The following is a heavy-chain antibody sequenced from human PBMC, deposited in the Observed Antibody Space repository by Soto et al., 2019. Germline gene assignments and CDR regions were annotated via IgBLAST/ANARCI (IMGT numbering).Heavy chain of an antibody. Sequence: GGSLRLSCAASGFTFSSYGMHWVRQAPGKGLEWVAVISYDGSNKYYADSVKGRFTISRDNSKNTLYLQMNSLRAEDTAVYYCAKDQHYYDSSGNPGVWGQGTLVTVSS. D-gene: IGHD3-22*01. V-gene: IGHV3-30*18. J-gene: IGHJ4*02. CDR3: AKDQHYYDSSGNPGV. CDR1: GFTFSSYG. CDR2: ISYDGSNK.